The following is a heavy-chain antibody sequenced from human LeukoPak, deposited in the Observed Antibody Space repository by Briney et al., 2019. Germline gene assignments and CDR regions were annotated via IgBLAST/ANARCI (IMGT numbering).Heavy chain of an antibody. CDR3: ARKRSGEHWFDP. Sequence: SETLSLTCTVSGGSISSGGYYWSWIRQHPGKGLEWIGYIFYSGSAYYNPPLKSRVTISVDTSKNQFSLKLNSATAADTAVYYCARKRSGEHWFDPWGQGTLVTVSS. J-gene: IGHJ5*02. D-gene: IGHD3-10*01. V-gene: IGHV4-31*03. CDR2: IFYSGSA. CDR1: GGSISSGGYY.